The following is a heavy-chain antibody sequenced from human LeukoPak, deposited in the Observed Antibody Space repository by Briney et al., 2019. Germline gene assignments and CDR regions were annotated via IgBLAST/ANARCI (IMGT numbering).Heavy chain of an antibody. J-gene: IGHJ4*02. D-gene: IGHD3-10*01. V-gene: IGHV3-7*01. CDR3: ARPSRGFFDY. CDR2: IKQDGSDK. CDR1: GFTFTTYW. Sequence: GGSLRLSCAASGFTFTTYWMTWVRQAPGKGLEWVANIKQDGSDKYYVDSVKGRFTISRDNARKSVYLQMNSLRAEDTAVYYCARPSRGFFDYWGQGTLVTVSS.